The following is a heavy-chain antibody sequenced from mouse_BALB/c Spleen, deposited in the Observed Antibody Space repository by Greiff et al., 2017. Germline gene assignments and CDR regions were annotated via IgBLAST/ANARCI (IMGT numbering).Heavy chain of an antibody. CDR1: GFTFSSYG. J-gene: IGHJ4*01. CDR2: ISSGGSYT. CDR3: ARHDRITTDYYYAMDY. V-gene: IGHV5-6*01. D-gene: IGHD1-1*01. Sequence: EVKLVESGGDLVKPGGSLKLSCAASGFTFSSYGMSWVRQTPDKRLEWVATISSGGSYTYYPDSVKGRFTISRDNAKNTLYLQMSSLKSEDTAMYYCARHDRITTDYYYAMDYWGQGTSVTVSS.